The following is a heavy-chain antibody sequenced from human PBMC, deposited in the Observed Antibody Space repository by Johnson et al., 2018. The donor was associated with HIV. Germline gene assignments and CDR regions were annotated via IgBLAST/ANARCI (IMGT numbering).Heavy chain of an antibody. CDR1: GFTFSSYA. CDR2: ISYDGSNK. V-gene: IGHV3-30-3*01. J-gene: IGHJ3*02. Sequence: MQLVESGGGVVQPGRSLRLSCAASGFTFSSYAMHWVRQAPGKGLEWVALISYDGSNKYYADSVRGRFTISSDNSKNTLYLQMNSRSAEDTAVYYCAKDVIAARRGCDAFDIWGQGTMVTVSS. D-gene: IGHD6-6*01. CDR3: AKDVIAARRGCDAFDI.